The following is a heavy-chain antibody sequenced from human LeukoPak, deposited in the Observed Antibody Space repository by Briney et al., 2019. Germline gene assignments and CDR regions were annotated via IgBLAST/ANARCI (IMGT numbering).Heavy chain of an antibody. D-gene: IGHD3-22*01. V-gene: IGHV3-23*01. CDR3: AKGMSATSGYLELEY. CDR1: GFTFSIYA. CDR2: ISGSGGNT. Sequence: PGGSLRLSCAASGFTFSIYAMSWVRQSPGKGLEWVSAISGSGGNTYSADSVKGRCPVSRDNFKKTLFLQMNSLRAEDTAVYYCAKGMSATSGYLELEYWGQGTLVIVSS. J-gene: IGHJ4*02.